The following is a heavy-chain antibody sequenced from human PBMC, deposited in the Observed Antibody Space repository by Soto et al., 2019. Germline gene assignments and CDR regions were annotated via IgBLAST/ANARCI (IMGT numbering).Heavy chain of an antibody. CDR3: CAIRGGQPDY. CDR2: IRSKPNSYAT. D-gene: IGHD3-10*01. CDR1: GFTFSSYG. Sequence: PGGSLRLSCTASGFTFSSYGMHWVRQASGKGLEWVGRIRSKPNSYATAYAASVKGRFTIYRDDSKNTAYLQMNSLKTEDTAVYYCCAIRGGQPDYWGQGTLVTVSS. V-gene: IGHV3-73*01. J-gene: IGHJ4*02.